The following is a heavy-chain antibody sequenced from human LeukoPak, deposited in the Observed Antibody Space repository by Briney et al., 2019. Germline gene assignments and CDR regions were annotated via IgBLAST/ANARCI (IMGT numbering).Heavy chain of an antibody. V-gene: IGHV1-2*02. J-gene: IGHJ6*02. CDR2: INPNSGGT. CDR3: ASPIVGATSYYYYGMDV. Sequence: ASVKVSCKASVYTFTGYYMHWVRQAPGQGLEWMGWINPNSGGTNYAQKFQGRVTMTRDTSISTAYMELSRLRSDDTAVYYCASPIVGATSYYYYGMDVWGQGTTVTVSS. CDR1: VYTFTGYY. D-gene: IGHD1-26*01.